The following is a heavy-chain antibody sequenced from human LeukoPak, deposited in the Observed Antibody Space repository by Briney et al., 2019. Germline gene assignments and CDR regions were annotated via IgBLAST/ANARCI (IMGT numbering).Heavy chain of an antibody. CDR2: IIPILGIA. D-gene: IGHD3-10*01. V-gene: IGHV1-69*04. CDR3: ARDLEDGSGSSVWFDP. Sequence: ASVKVSCKASGGTFSSYTISWVRQAPGQGLEWMGRIIPILGIANYAQKFQGRVTITADKSTSTAYMELSSLRSEDTAVYYCARDLEDGSGSSVWFDPWGQGTLVTVSS. J-gene: IGHJ5*02. CDR1: GGTFSSYT.